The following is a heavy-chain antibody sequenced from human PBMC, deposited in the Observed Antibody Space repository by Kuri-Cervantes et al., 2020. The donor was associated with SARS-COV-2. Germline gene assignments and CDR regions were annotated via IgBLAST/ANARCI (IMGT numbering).Heavy chain of an antibody. V-gene: IGHV4-30-4*01. J-gene: IGHJ6*02. CDR2: IYSTGTT. CDR3: ARDGGRYGDYYYGMDV. Sequence: SETLSLTCSVSGGSISSGDYYWTWIRQPPGKGLEWIGHIYSTGTTNYNPSLRSRVTISIDTSNNEFSLNLSAMTAADTALYFCARDGGRYGDYYYGMDVWGQGASVTVSS. D-gene: IGHD4-17*01. CDR1: GGSISSGDYY.